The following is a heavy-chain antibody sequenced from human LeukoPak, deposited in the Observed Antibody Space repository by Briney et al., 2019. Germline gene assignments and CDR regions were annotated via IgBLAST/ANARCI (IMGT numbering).Heavy chain of an antibody. Sequence: PGGSLRLSCAASGFSFTNYWMSWVRQAPGKGLEWVANVKEDGTTKQYVDSVKGRFTISRDNAKNSLYLQMDSLRAKDTAVYYCVSQEVVPHWGQGTLVSVSS. J-gene: IGHJ4*02. CDR1: GFSFTNYW. CDR3: VSQEVVPH. CDR2: VKEDGTTK. D-gene: IGHD2-15*01. V-gene: IGHV3-7*01.